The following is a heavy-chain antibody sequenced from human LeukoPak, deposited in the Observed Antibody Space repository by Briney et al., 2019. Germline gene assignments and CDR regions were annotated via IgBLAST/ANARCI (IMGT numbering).Heavy chain of an antibody. V-gene: IGHV3-23*01. J-gene: IGHJ4*02. CDR2: ISGSGGST. CDR1: GFTFSSYA. Sequence: GGSLRLSCAASGFTFSSYAMSWVRQAPGKGLEWVSAISGSGGSTYYADSVKGRFTISRDNSKNTLYLQMNSLRAEDTAVYYCAKDLTPWFGESNFDYWGQGTLVTVSS. CDR3: AKDLTPWFGESNFDY. D-gene: IGHD3-10*01.